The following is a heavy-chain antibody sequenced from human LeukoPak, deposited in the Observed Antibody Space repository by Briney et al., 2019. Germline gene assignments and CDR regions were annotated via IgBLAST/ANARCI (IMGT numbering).Heavy chain of an antibody. J-gene: IGHJ4*02. CDR3: AKGANDYGDYLYDY. CDR1: GFTFDDYP. V-gene: IGHV3-43*01. Sequence: GGSLRLSCAASGFTFDDYPMHWVRQAPGKGLEWVSLISWDGGSTYYADSVKGRFTISRDNSKNSLYLQMNSLRTEDTALYYCAKGANDYGDYLYDYWGQGTLVTVSS. D-gene: IGHD4-17*01. CDR2: ISWDGGST.